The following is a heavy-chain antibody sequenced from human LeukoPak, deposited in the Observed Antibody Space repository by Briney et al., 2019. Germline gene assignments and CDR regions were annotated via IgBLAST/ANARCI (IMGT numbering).Heavy chain of an antibody. D-gene: IGHD6-25*01. CDR1: GGSITTTNYH. CDR2: IYYSGIT. CDR3: ARHSGQDSSGP. J-gene: IGHJ4*02. V-gene: IGHV4-39*01. Sequence: SETLSLTCPVSGGSITTTNYHWGWIRQPPGKGLGWIGSIYYSGITYYNPSLKSRVTISIDTSKNQFSLRLTSVTAADTAVYYCARHSGQDSSGPWGQGTLVTVSS.